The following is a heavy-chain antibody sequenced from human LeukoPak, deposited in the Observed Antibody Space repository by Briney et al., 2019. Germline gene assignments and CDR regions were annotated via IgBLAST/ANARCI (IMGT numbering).Heavy chain of an antibody. Sequence: TGGSLRLSCAASGFIFRNYGISWVRQAPGKGLEWVSGISDSGDTTHYADSVKGRFITLRDNSKNTVLLQMNSLRVEDTAIYYCVRGHYYHNWGQGTMVTVSS. CDR1: GFIFRNYG. CDR3: VRGHYYHN. D-gene: IGHD3-10*01. CDR2: ISDSGDTT. J-gene: IGHJ3*02. V-gene: IGHV3-23*01.